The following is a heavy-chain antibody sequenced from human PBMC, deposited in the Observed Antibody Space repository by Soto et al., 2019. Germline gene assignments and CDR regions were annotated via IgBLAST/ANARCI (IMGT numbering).Heavy chain of an antibody. D-gene: IGHD3-16*01. CDR3: GGEGGGGGYYYYYGMDV. J-gene: IGHJ6*02. CDR2: IWYDGSNK. Sequence: QVQLVESGGGVVQPGRSLRLSCAASGFTFSSYGMHWVRQAPGKGLEWVAVIWYDGSNKYYADSVKGRFTISRDNSKNTLYLEMNSLGAEDTGVFYGGGEGGGGGYYYYYGMDVWGQGTTVTVSS. CDR1: GFTFSSYG. V-gene: IGHV3-33*01.